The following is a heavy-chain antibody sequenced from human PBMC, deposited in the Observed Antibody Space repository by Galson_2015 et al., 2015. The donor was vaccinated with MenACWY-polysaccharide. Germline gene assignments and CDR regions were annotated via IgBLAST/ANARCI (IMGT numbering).Heavy chain of an antibody. D-gene: IGHD3-22*01. CDR1: GFTFSDYY. J-gene: IGHJ4*02. CDR3: ARENINRQVVIGPRPWGY. V-gene: IGHV3-11*01. Sequence: SLRLSCAASGFTFSDYYMSWIRQAPGKGLEWVSYISSSGSTIYYADSVKGRFTISRDNAKNSLYLQMNSLRAEDTAVYYCARENINRQVVIGPRPWGYWGQGTLVTVSS. CDR2: ISSSGSTI.